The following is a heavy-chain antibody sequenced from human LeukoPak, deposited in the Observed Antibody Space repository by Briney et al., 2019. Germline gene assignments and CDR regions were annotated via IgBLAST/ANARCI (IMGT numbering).Heavy chain of an antibody. D-gene: IGHD6-6*01. CDR3: ASPYASIAARPDYYYYYMDV. CDR2: IYYSGST. Sequence: PSETLSLTCTVSGGSISSSSYYWGWIRQPPGKGLEWIGSIYYSGSTYYNPSLKSRVTISVDTSKNQFSLKLSSVTAAGTAVYYCASPYASIAARPDYYYYYMDVWGKGTTVTVSS. V-gene: IGHV4-39*01. J-gene: IGHJ6*03. CDR1: GGSISSSSYY.